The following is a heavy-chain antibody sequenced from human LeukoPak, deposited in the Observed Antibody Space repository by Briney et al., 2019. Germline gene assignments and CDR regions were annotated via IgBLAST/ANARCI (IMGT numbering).Heavy chain of an antibody. CDR2: IFDSGYT. D-gene: IGHD1-26*01. J-gene: IGHJ4*02. CDR1: SDSISSYY. Sequence: PSETPSLTCTVSSDSISSYYWSWIRQPPGKGLEWIGYIFDSGYTNHNPSLQSRVTISLDTSKNQFSLKLRSVTAADTAVYYCARDRRERGYYFDYWGQGTLVTVSS. CDR3: ARDRRERGYYFDY. V-gene: IGHV4-59*01.